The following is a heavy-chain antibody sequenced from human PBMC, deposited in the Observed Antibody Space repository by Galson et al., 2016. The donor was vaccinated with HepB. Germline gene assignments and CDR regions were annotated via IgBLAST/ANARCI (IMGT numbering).Heavy chain of an antibody. V-gene: IGHV1-46*04. Sequence: SVKLSCKASGYLFSTYFIHWVRQAPGQGLEWMGLFNPSRGSTTYAQKLQGRVTMSGDTSTGTFYMQLSSLTSEDTAMYYCARRSAGGSEAFFDYWGQGTLVTVSS. J-gene: IGHJ4*02. CDR2: FNPSRGST. CDR3: ARRSAGGSEAFFDY. CDR1: GYLFSTYF. D-gene: IGHD6-19*01.